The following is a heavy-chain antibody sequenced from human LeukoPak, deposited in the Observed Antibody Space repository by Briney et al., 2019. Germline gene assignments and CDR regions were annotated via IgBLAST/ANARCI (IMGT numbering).Heavy chain of an antibody. J-gene: IGHJ5*02. CDR2: INSDGSST. Sequence: GGSLRLSCAASGFTFSSYWMHWVRQAPGKGPVWVSRINSDGSSTSYADSVKGRFTISRDNAKNTLYLQMNSLRAEDTAVYYCARGYGVVTRNWFDPWGQGTLVTVSS. CDR3: ARGYGVVTRNWFDP. CDR1: GFTFSSYW. D-gene: IGHD3-3*01. V-gene: IGHV3-74*01.